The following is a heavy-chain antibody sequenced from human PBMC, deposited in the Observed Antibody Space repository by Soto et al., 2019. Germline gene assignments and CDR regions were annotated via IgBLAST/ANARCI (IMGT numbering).Heavy chain of an antibody. CDR1: GGSISSSSYY. Sequence: QLQLQESGPGLVKPSETLSLTCTVSGGSISSSSYYWGWIRQPPGKGLEWIGSIYYSGSTYYNPSHMRRITISVDTSKNQFPLKLSSVTAADTAVYYCAGYSPVWPYYYYAMDVWGKGTTVTVSS. J-gene: IGHJ6*04. D-gene: IGHD6-13*01. V-gene: IGHV4-39*01. CDR3: AGYSPVWPYYYYAMDV. CDR2: IYYSGST.